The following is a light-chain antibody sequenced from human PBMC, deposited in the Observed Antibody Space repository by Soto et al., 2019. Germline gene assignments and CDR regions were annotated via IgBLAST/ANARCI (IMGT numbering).Light chain of an antibody. V-gene: IGKV2-28*01. CDR3: MQPLQSWT. J-gene: IGKJ1*01. Sequence: DIVMTQYPLSMPVTPGEPASTSCMSSQSLLHSNGYNYLDWYLQKPGQPPQLLIYLGSNRASGVPDRFSGSGSGTDFTLKISRVEAEDVGVYYCMQPLQSWTFGQGTKVDIK. CDR2: LGS. CDR1: QSLLHSNGYNY.